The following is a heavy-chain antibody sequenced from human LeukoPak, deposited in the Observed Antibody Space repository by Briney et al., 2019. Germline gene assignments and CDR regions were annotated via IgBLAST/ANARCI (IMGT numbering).Heavy chain of an antibody. Sequence: GASVKVSCKASEYPFTSYYIHWVRQAPGQGLEWMGLINPSSGSTNYAQKFLGRVTMTRDTSTSTVHMDLSSLRSEDTAVYYCARPGSPAAGASDFHHCGQGTLVTVSS. CDR2: INPSSGST. J-gene: IGHJ1*01. V-gene: IGHV1-46*01. D-gene: IGHD6-13*01. CDR1: EYPFTSYY. CDR3: ARPGSPAAGASDFHH.